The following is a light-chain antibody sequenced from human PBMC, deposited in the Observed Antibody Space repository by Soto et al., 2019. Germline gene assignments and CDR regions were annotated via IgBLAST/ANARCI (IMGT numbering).Light chain of an antibody. Sequence: DIQMTQSPSTLSASVGDIVTITCRASQSINTWLAWYQQKPAKAPNLLISKASTVESGVPSRFSGSASGTEFTLPISSLQPDDFACYYCKQYSSYFWTFGQGNKVEIK. V-gene: IGKV1-5*03. CDR2: KAS. CDR1: QSINTW. CDR3: KQYSSYFWT. J-gene: IGKJ1*01.